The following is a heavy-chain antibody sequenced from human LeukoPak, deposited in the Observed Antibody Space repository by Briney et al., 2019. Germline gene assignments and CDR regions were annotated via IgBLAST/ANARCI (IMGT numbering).Heavy chain of an antibody. CDR3: AREGSSSWIARIDY. CDR2: IVVGSGNT. Sequence: GASVKVSCKASGFTFTSSAVQWVRQARGQRLEWIGWIVVGSGNTNYAQKFQERVTITRDMSTSTAYMELSSLRSEDTAVYYCAREGSSSWIARIDYWGQGTLVTVSS. J-gene: IGHJ4*02. CDR1: GFTFTSSA. D-gene: IGHD6-13*01. V-gene: IGHV1-58*01.